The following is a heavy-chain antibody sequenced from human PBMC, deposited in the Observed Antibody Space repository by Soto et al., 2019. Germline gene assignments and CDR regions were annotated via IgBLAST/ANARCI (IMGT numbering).Heavy chain of an antibody. J-gene: IGHJ4*02. CDR1: GGSIDSDNW. CDR2: AYHTGST. Sequence: QVLLQESGPGLVKPSGTLSLTCTVTGGSIDSDNWWSWVRQSPVKGLEWLGAAYHTGSTNNNSSLQSRVTMSVDKSKAQFSLALTSVTAADTAVYYCARVRLERRGAQALRTGYDYWGQGTLVTVSS. D-gene: IGHD1-1*01. CDR3: ARVRLERRGAQALRTGYDY. V-gene: IGHV4-4*02.